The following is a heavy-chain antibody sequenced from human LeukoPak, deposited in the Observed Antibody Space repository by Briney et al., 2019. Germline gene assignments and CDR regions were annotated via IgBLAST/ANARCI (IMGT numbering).Heavy chain of an antibody. CDR3: AKDYEDTAGAGLDS. Sequence: GTPIRPSCASTGFTFSHHGKQWVRQAPGKVLEWVAAISNDGSAHYYADSVKGRFTMSRDNSKNTVYLQMNSLRAEDTAVYYCAKDYEDTAGAGLDSWGQGSLVTVSS. J-gene: IGHJ4*02. V-gene: IGHV3-30*18. D-gene: IGHD5-18*01. CDR2: ISNDGSAH. CDR1: GFTFSHHG.